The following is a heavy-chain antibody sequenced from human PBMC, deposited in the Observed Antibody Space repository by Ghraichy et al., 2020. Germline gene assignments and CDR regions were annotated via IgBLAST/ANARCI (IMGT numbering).Heavy chain of an antibody. CDR1: GGSISSNY. CDR2: IYTTGST. J-gene: IGHJ4*02. V-gene: IGHV4-4*07. Sequence: ETLSLTCTVSGGSISSNYWSWIRQPAGKGLEWIGRIYTTGSTNYTPSLRSRVTMSLDTSKNQFSLKLGSVTAADTAVYYCAREGGSRYCSGGSCYPGWGQGTLVTVSS. D-gene: IGHD2-15*01. CDR3: AREGGSRYCSGGSCYPG.